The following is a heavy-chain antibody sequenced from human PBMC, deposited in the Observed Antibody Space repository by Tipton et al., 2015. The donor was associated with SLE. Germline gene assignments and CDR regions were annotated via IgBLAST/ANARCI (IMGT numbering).Heavy chain of an antibody. V-gene: IGHV3-7*01. CDR1: EFTFSTYW. D-gene: IGHD6-25*01. J-gene: IGHJ4*02. CDR2: LKQDGSEI. Sequence: GSLRLSCAASEFTFSTYWMTWVRQAPGKGLGWVASLKQDGSEIRYVDAVKGRFTISRDNAKNSLYLKMDSLRVEDTAVYYCTRDPRHVDYWGQGTLVTVSS. CDR3: TRDPRHVDY.